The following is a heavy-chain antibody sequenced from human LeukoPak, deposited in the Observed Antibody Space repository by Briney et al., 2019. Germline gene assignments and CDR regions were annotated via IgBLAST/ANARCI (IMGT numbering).Heavy chain of an antibody. Sequence: PGGSLRLSCAASGFTFSSYGMHWVRQAPGKGLEWVAFIRYDGSNKYYADSVKSRFTISRDNSKNTLYLQMNSLRAEDTAVYYCAKPLLSSGSMPSYWGQGTLVTVSS. V-gene: IGHV3-30*02. CDR1: GFTFSSYG. J-gene: IGHJ4*02. D-gene: IGHD3-10*01. CDR2: IRYDGSNK. CDR3: AKPLLSSGSMPSY.